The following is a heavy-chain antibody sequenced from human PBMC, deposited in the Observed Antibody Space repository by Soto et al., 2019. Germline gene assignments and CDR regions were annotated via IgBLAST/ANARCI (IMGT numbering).Heavy chain of an antibody. CDR1: GFTFSTYS. CDR3: ARAQGYYDRSTYQHNFDY. Sequence: EVQLVESGGGLVKPGGSLRLSCAASGFTFSTYSMNWVRQAPGKGLEWVSCISSSGTYIYYADSVKGRFTISRDNAKNSLFLQMNSLRAEDTAVYYCARAQGYYDRSTYQHNFDYWGQGTLVTVSP. V-gene: IGHV3-21*01. J-gene: IGHJ4*02. D-gene: IGHD3-16*01. CDR2: ISSSGTYI.